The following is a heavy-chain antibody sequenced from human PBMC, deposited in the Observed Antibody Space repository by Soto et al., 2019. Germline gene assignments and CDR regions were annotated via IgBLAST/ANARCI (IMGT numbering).Heavy chain of an antibody. CDR2: INPSGGSK. J-gene: IGHJ4*02. Sequence: QVQLVQSGAEVKKPGASVKVSSKASGYTFTSYYMHWVRKAPGKGLEWMGIINPSGGSKSYAQKFQGRVTMTRDTSTRTVYMEQSSLRSEDTAVYYCARDLDTAHRFDYWGQGTLVTVSS. CDR1: GYTFTSYY. D-gene: IGHD5-18*01. V-gene: IGHV1-46*01. CDR3: ARDLDTAHRFDY.